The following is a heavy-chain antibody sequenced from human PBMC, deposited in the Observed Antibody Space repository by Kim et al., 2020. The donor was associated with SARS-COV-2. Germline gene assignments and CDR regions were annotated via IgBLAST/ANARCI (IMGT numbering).Heavy chain of an antibody. Sequence: AQKFQGRVTMTEDTSTDTAYMELSSLRSEDTAVYYCATTEVGADPRLFDYWGQGTLVTVSS. V-gene: IGHV1-24*01. D-gene: IGHD1-26*01. CDR3: ATTEVGADPRLFDY. J-gene: IGHJ4*02.